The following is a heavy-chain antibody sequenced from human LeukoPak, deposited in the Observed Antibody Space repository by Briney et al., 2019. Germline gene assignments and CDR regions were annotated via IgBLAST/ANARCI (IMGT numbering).Heavy chain of an antibody. CDR2: ILFDGSDK. J-gene: IGHJ1*01. CDR3: AKGVPGIAAAGTGYFQH. V-gene: IGHV3-30*18. D-gene: IGHD6-13*01. Sequence: GRSLRLSCAASGFTFSSYGMHWVRQAPGKGLEWVAVILFDGSDKYYADSVKGRFTVSRDNSKNTLYLQMNSLRAEDTAVYYCAKGVPGIAAAGTGYFQHWGQGTLVTVSS. CDR1: GFTFSSYG.